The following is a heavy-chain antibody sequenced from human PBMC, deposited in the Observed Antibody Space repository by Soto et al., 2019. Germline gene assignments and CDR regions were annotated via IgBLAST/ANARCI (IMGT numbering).Heavy chain of an antibody. D-gene: IGHD3-3*01. CDR2: IYNTESP. V-gene: IGHV4-4*07. CDR3: ARDMRVFGGMDV. CDR1: GGSITSCY. J-gene: IGHJ6*02. Sequence: SETLSLTCTVSGGSITSCYWSWIRQPAGKGLEWIGRIYNTESPTYSPTLKSRVTMSVDTSKNQFSLKLSSVTAADTAVYYCARDMRVFGGMDVWGQGTTVTVSS.